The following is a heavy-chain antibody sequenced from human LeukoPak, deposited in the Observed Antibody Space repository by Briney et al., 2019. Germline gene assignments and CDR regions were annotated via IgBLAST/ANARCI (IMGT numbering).Heavy chain of an antibody. D-gene: IGHD6-6*01. CDR1: GGSISSSSYY. CDR3: APDRTIISVAARSNWFDP. J-gene: IGHJ5*02. V-gene: IGHV4-39*01. Sequence: SETLSLTCTVSGGSISSSSYYWGWIRQPPGKGLEWIGSIYYSGSTYYNPSLRSRVTISVDTSKNQFSLKLSSVTAADTAVYYCAPDRTIISVAARSNWFDPWGQGTLVTVSS. CDR2: IYYSGST.